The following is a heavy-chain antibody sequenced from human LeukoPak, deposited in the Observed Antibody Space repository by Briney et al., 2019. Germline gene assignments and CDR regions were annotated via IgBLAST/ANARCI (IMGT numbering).Heavy chain of an antibody. D-gene: IGHD3-10*01. CDR2: INPNSGGT. CDR1: GYTFTGYY. V-gene: IGHV1-2*02. CDR3: ATNILVRDIINWFDP. J-gene: IGHJ5*02. Sequence: VASVKVSCTASGYTFTGYYMHWVRQAPGQGLEWMGWINPNSGGTNYAQKFQGRVTMTRDTSISTAYMELSRLRSDDTAVYYCATNILVRDIINWFDPWGQGTLVTVSS.